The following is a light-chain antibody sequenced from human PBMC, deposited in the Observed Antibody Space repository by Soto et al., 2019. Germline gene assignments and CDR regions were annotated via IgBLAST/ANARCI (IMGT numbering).Light chain of an antibody. CDR2: SAS. CDR3: QQGYSIILT. J-gene: IGKJ4*01. V-gene: IGKV1-39*01. CDR1: QSISDY. Sequence: DILLTQSPSSLCASIGDTVTITCRASQSISDYVNWWQYKPQKAPRLLISSASNLHNGVPSRFSGSGSGSDFTLTMRTLQLEDSATYYCQQGYSIILTFGGGTKGEI.